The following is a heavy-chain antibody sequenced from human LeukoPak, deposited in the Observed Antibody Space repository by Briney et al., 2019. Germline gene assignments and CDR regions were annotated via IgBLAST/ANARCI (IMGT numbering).Heavy chain of an antibody. J-gene: IGHJ4*01. V-gene: IGHV3-48*01. CDR2: IGISSGNT. CDR1: GFNFIDYS. Sequence: GGSLRLSCAATGFNFIDYSMNWVRQAPGKGLEWVSYIGISSGNTKYADSVKGQFTITRDKARNSLYLQMNSLRVEGTAMYYCARDHLYAFDNWGHGTLVTVSS. D-gene: IGHD5/OR15-5a*01. CDR3: ARDHLYAFDN.